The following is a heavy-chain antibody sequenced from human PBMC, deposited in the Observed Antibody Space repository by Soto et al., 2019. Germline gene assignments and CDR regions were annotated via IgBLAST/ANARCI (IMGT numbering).Heavy chain of an antibody. CDR1: GYSFTSYD. Sequence: ASVKVSCKASGYSFTSYDISWVRQATGQGLEWMGWMNPSNGNTGYTQKFQGRVTMTRNTSISTAYMELSSLRSDDTAVYYCARGKRGYCTDGICYRLGWLDPWGQGTLVTVS. V-gene: IGHV1-8*01. D-gene: IGHD2-8*01. J-gene: IGHJ5*02. CDR2: MNPSNGNT. CDR3: ARGKRGYCTDGICYRLGWLDP.